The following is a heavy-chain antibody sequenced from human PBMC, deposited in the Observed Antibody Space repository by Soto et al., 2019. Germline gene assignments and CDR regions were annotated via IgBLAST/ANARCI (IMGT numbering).Heavy chain of an antibody. V-gene: IGHV4-59*01. CDR3: ARDSKRGYSGYDKLDY. CDR2: IYYSGRT. J-gene: IGHJ4*02. Sequence: QVQLQESGPGLVKPSETLSLTCTVSGGSISSYYWTWIRQPPGKGLEWIGYIYYSGRTNYNPSLKGRVTISVDTSKNQFSLKLSSVTAADTAVYYCARDSKRGYSGYDKLDYWGQGTLVTVSS. D-gene: IGHD5-12*01. CDR1: GGSISSYY.